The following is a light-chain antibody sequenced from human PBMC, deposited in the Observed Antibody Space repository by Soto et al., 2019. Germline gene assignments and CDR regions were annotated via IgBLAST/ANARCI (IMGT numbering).Light chain of an antibody. CDR2: RAS. J-gene: IGKJ5*01. CDR1: QSVSSN. Sequence: EIVMTQSPATLSVSPGERAALSCRASQSVSSNLAWYQQKPGQAPRLLIYRASTRATDIPARFSGSGSGTEFTLTILRLEDVDFSFCYCQKNRNSWTFGQGTRVEIK. V-gene: IGKV3-15*01. CDR3: QKNRNSWT.